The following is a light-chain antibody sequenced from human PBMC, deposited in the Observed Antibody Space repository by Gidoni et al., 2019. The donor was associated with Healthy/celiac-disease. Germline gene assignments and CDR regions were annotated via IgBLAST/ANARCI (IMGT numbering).Light chain of an antibody. J-gene: IGLJ2*01. Sequence: QSALTQPASVSGSPGQSITISCTGTSSDVGSYNLVSWYQQHPGKAPKLMIYEGSKRPSGVSNRFSGSKSGNTASLTISGLQAEDEADYYCCSYAGSSTLFGGGTKLXV. V-gene: IGLV2-23*01. CDR1: SSDVGSYNL. CDR3: CSYAGSSTL. CDR2: EGS.